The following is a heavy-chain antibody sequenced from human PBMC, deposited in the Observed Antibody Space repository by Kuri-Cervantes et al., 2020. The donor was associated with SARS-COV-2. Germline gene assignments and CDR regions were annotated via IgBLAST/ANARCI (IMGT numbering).Heavy chain of an antibody. V-gene: IGHV3-66*01. J-gene: IGHJ4*02. CDR3: ARDYGAAGTVDY. CDR1: GFTFSSYA. Sequence: LSLTCAASGFTFSSYAMSWVRQAPGKGLEWVSVIYSGGSTYYADSVKGRFTISRHNSKNTLYLQMNSLRDEDTAVYYCARDYGAAGTVDYWGQGTLVTVSS. D-gene: IGHD6-13*01. CDR2: IYSGGST.